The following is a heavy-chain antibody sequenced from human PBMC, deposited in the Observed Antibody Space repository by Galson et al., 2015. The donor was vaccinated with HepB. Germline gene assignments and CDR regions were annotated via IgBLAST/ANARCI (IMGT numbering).Heavy chain of an antibody. Sequence: LSLTCSVSGGSISSGSYYWSWIRQPAGKGLEWIGRLHSSGSINYNPSLMGRGTMSVDTSKNQFSLKLSSVTAADTAVYYCARGGYYGSGNYFVYWGQGTLVTVSS. D-gene: IGHD3-10*01. V-gene: IGHV4-61*02. CDR3: ARGGYYGSGNYFVY. CDR1: GGSISSGSYY. J-gene: IGHJ4*02. CDR2: LHSSGSI.